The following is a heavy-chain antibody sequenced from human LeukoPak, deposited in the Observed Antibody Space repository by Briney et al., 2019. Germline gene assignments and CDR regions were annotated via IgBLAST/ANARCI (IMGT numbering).Heavy chain of an antibody. D-gene: IGHD5-18*01. CDR3: ARMVKGEADAFDI. J-gene: IGHJ3*02. CDR2: IYYSGST. Sequence: SETLSLTCTVSGGSISSYYWSWIRQPPGKGLEWIGYIYYSGSTDYNPSLKSRVTISVDTSKNQFSLKLSSVTAADTAVYYCARMVKGEADAFDIWGQGTMVTVSS. V-gene: IGHV4-59*01. CDR1: GGSISSYY.